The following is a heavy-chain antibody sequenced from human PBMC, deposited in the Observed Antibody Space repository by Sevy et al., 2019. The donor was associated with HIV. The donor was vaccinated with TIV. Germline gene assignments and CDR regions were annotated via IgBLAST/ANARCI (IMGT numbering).Heavy chain of an antibody. J-gene: IGHJ4*02. Sequence: GGSLRLSCAASGFIFSSYEMNWVRQAPRKGLEWMSYISNRGSALYYSDSVKGRFTISRDNAKNSLYLQMNSLRAEDTAVYYCARDLPPSATTVARFDNWGQGTLVTVSS. D-gene: IGHD4-4*01. CDR3: ARDLPPSATTVARFDN. CDR1: GFIFSSYE. CDR2: ISNRGSAL. V-gene: IGHV3-48*03.